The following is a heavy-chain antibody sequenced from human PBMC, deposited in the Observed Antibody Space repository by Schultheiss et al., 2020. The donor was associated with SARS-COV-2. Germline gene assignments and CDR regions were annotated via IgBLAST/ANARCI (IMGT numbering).Heavy chain of an antibody. D-gene: IGHD2-15*01. CDR2: ISGSGGST. Sequence: GESLKISCAAAGFSFSNYAMSWVRQAPGKGLEWVSAISGSGGSTYYADSVKGRFTISRDNSKNTLYLQMNSLRAEDTAVYYCARDQTLYCSGGSCYLDGMDVWGQGTTVTVSS. CDR3: ARDQTLYCSGGSCYLDGMDV. V-gene: IGHV3-23*01. J-gene: IGHJ6*02. CDR1: GFSFSNYA.